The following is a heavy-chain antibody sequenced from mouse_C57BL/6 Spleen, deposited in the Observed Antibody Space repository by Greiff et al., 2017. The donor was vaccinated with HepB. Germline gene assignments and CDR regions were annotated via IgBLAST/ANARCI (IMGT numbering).Heavy chain of an antibody. CDR2: IDPSDSYT. CDR1: GYTFTSYW. V-gene: IGHV1-69*01. CDR3: ARDGTVVATRYFDV. J-gene: IGHJ1*03. D-gene: IGHD1-1*01. Sequence: QVHVKQPGAELVMPGASVKLSCKASGYTFTSYWMHWVKQRPGQGLEWIGEIDPSDSYTNYNQKFKGKSTLTVDKSSSTAYMQLSSLTSEDSAVYYCARDGTVVATRYFDVWGTGTTVTVSS.